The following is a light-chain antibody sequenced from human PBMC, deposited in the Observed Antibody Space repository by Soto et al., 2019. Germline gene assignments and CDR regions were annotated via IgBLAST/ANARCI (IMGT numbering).Light chain of an antibody. Sequence: EIVMTQSPSTLSVSPGSRSNLSCRASQSVRSSYLAWYKQKPGQAPRLLIYGASSRATGIPDRLSGSGSGTEFTLTISSMKPDDFATYYCQQYQNYATFGHGTRLEIK. V-gene: IGKV3-20*01. CDR2: GAS. J-gene: IGKJ5*01. CDR3: QQYQNYAT. CDR1: QSVRSSY.